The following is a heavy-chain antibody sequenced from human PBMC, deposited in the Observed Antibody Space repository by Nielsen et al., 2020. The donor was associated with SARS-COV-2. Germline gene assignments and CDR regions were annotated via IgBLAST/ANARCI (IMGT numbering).Heavy chain of an antibody. D-gene: IGHD3-10*01. J-gene: IGHJ2*01. CDR1: GYSFTSYW. CDR2: IYPGDSDT. V-gene: IGHV5-51*01. Sequence: GGSLRLSCKGSGYSFTSYWIGWVRQMPGKGLEWMGIIYPGDSDTRYSPSFQGQVTISADKSISTAYLQWSSLKASDTAMYYCARSITMVRGVIYFDLWGRGTLVTVSS. CDR3: ARSITMVRGVIYFDL.